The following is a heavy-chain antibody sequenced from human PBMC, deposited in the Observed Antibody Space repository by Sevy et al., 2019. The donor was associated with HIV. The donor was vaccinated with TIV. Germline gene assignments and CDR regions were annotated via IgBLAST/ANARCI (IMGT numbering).Heavy chain of an antibody. CDR1: GFSVSSSY. CDR3: ARASRVTLILIVRIGWHFDL. CDR2: ISTDGST. V-gene: IGHV3-53*01. Sequence: VGSLRLSCAASGFSVSSSYVTWVRQAPGKGLEWVSVISTDGSTYYADSVKGRFTIARDSSKNTLSLQMNSLRGEDTAVYYSARASRVTLILIVRIGWHFDLWGRGTLVTVSS. J-gene: IGHJ2*01. D-gene: IGHD3-22*01.